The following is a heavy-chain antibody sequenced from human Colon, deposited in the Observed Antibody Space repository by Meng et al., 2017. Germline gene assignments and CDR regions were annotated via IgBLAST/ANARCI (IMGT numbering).Heavy chain of an antibody. Sequence: ASVKVSCKASGYTFTNYDINWVRQATGQGLEWMGWMNPNSGNTAYAQKFQGRVTITRNTSISTAYMELNSLTSEDTAVYYCARRFSGSWSTLAYWGQGTLVTVSS. D-gene: IGHD3-10*01. V-gene: IGHV1-8*03. CDR1: GYTFTNYD. CDR3: ARRFSGSWSTLAY. CDR2: MNPNSGNT. J-gene: IGHJ4*02.